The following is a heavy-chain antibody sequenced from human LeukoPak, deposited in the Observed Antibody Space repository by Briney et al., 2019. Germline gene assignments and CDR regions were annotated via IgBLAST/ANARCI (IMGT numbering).Heavy chain of an antibody. D-gene: IGHD6-13*01. CDR3: AREIAAAGFDAFDI. CDR1: GGSISSYY. J-gene: IGHJ3*02. CDR2: IYTSGST. Sequence: RPSETLSLTCTVSGGSISSYYWSWIRQPAGKGLEWIGRIYTSGSTNYNPSLKSRVTMSVDTSKNQFSLKLSSVTAADTAVYCCAREIAAAGFDAFDIWGQGTMVTVSS. V-gene: IGHV4-4*07.